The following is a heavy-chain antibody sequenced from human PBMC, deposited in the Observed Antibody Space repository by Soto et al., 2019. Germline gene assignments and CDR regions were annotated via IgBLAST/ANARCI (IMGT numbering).Heavy chain of an antibody. CDR1: GGTFSSYA. D-gene: IGHD6-13*01. CDR3: AREGRSIAAAGNWYYFDY. V-gene: IGHV1-69*01. CDR2: IIPIFGTA. Sequence: QVQLVQSGAEVKKPGSSVKVSCTASGGTFSSYAISWVRQAPGQGLEWMGGIIPIFGTANYAQKFQGRVTITADESTSTAYMELSSLRSEDTAVYYCAREGRSIAAAGNWYYFDYWGQGTLVTVSS. J-gene: IGHJ4*02.